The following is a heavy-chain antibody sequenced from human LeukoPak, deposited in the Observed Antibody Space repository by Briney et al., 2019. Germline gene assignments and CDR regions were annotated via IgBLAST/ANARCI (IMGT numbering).Heavy chain of an antibody. CDR1: GFTFSSYG. J-gene: IGHJ6*02. V-gene: IGHV3-30*18. CDR2: ISYDGSNK. D-gene: IGHD1-1*01. Sequence: GGSLRLSCAASGFTFSSYGMHWVRQAPDKGLEWVAVISYDGSNKYYADSVKGRFTISRDNPKNTLYLQMNSLRAEDTAVYYCANGLERRYYYYYGMDVWGQGTTVTVSS. CDR3: ANGLERRYYYYYGMDV.